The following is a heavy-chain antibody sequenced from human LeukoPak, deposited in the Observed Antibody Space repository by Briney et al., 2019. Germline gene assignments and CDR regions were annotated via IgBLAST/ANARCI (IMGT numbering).Heavy chain of an antibody. J-gene: IGHJ6*02. Sequence: GGSLRLSCSASGFSFSTHAMHWVRQAPGKGLEYVSTINSHGGSTYYADFVRGRFTISRDDSKNTLSLQMSSLRPEDTALYYCVRSSGSLNYNYYGMDVWGQGTTITVSS. D-gene: IGHD6-19*01. CDR1: GFSFSTHA. CDR3: VRSSGSLNYNYYGMDV. CDR2: INSHGGST. V-gene: IGHV3-64D*06.